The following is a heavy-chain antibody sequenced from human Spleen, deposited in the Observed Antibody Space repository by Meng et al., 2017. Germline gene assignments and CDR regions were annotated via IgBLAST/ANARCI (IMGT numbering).Heavy chain of an antibody. CDR2: ISSSGSTI. CDR3: ASPCGGDCYNWFDP. D-gene: IGHD2-21*02. CDR1: GFTFSSYE. J-gene: IGHJ5*02. V-gene: IGHV3-48*03. Sequence: GGSLRLSCAASGFTFSSYEMNWVRQAPGKGLEWVSYISSSGSTIYYADSVKGRFTISRDNAKNSLYLQMNSLRAEDTAVYYCASPCGGDCYNWFDPWGQGTLVTVSS.